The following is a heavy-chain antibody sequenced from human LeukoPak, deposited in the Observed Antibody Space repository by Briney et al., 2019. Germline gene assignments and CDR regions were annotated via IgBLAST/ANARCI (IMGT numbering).Heavy chain of an antibody. V-gene: IGHV3-30-3*01. J-gene: IGHJ4*02. Sequence: PGGSLRLSCAASGFTFSSYAMHWVRQAPGKGLEWVAVISYDGSNKYYADSVKGRFTISRDNSKNTLYLQMNSLRAEDTAVYYCARASITTVRGVIPYYFDYWGQGTLVTVSS. D-gene: IGHD3-10*01. CDR2: ISYDGSNK. CDR1: GFTFSSYA. CDR3: ARASITTVRGVIPYYFDY.